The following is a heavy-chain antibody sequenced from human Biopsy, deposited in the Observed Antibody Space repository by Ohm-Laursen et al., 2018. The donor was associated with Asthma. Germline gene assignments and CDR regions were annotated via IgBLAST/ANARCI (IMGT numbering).Heavy chain of an antibody. CDR2: IYYSGST. Sequence: TLSLTCTVSGGAISSGGYYWRWIRQHPGKGLERMGYIYYSGSTYYNPSLKSSVTISVDTSKNQFSLKLSSVTAADTAVYYCARDGSSVAGTPYGMDVWGQGTTVTVSS. CDR3: ARDGSSVAGTPYGMDV. CDR1: GGAISSGGYY. D-gene: IGHD6-19*01. V-gene: IGHV4-31*03. J-gene: IGHJ6*02.